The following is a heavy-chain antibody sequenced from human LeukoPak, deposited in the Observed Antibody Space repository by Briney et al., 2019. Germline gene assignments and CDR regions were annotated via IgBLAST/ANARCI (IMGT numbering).Heavy chain of an antibody. Sequence: SETLSLTCTVSGGSISSYYWSWIRQPPGKGLEWIGYIYYSGSTNYNPSLKSRVTISVDTSKNQFSLKLSSVTAADTAVYYCARGGRRGDYFDYWGQGTLVTVSS. J-gene: IGHJ4*02. CDR1: GGSISSYY. V-gene: IGHV4-59*01. CDR3: ARGGRRGDYFDY. CDR2: IYYSGST.